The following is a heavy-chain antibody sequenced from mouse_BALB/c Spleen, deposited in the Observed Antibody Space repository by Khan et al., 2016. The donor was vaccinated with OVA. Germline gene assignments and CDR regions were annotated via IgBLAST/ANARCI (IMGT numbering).Heavy chain of an antibody. CDR1: GYSITSGYA. Sequence: VQLKESGPGLVKPSQSLSLTCTVTGYSITSGYAWNWIRQFPGNKLEWMGYISYSGVTSSTPSLKSRISINRDTSKNQFFLQLTSVTTEDTATYYCARGNYYGYYFDYWGQGTTLTVSS. J-gene: IGHJ2*01. V-gene: IGHV3-2*02. D-gene: IGHD1-1*01. CDR3: ARGNYYGYYFDY. CDR2: ISYSGVT.